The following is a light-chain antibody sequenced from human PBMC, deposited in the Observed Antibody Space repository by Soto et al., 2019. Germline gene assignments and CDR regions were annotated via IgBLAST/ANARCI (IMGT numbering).Light chain of an antibody. V-gene: IGKV1-5*01. CDR2: DAS. J-gene: IGKJ1*01. CDR3: QQYNSYSG. CDR1: QSISSW. Sequence: DIQMTQSPSTLSASVGDRVTITCRASQSISSWLAWYQQKPGKAPKLLIYDASSLESGVPSRFSGSGSGTEFTLTISSLQPDDFATYSCQQYNSYSGFGQGTKVEIK.